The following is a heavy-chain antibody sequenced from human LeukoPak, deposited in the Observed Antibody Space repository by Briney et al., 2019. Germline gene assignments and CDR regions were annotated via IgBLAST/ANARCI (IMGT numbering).Heavy chain of an antibody. CDR3: ARQNYDILTGLDY. J-gene: IGHJ4*02. CDR2: IYYSGIT. CDR1: GGSISSGSYY. D-gene: IGHD3-9*01. Sequence: TSETLSLTCTVSGGSISSGSYYWAWIRQPPGKGLEWIGSIYYSGITYYNPSLKSRVTISVDTSKNQFSLKLSSVTAADTAVYYCARQNYDILTGLDYWGQGTLVTVSS. V-gene: IGHV4-39*01.